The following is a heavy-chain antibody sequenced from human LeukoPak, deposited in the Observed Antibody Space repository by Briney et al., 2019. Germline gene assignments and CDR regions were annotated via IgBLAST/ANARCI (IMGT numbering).Heavy chain of an antibody. Sequence: PGGSLSLNCAASGFTISSKYMSWVRQAPGKGLEWVTDIYSGGSTYYQDSVKGRITISRDNSENTQDLQMNILSDEDTAVYYCGSCPEHYGVFRRNYFDYWGQGTLVTVSS. CDR3: GSCPEHYGVFRRNYFDY. CDR1: GFTISSKY. V-gene: IGHV3-66*01. D-gene: IGHD4-17*01. J-gene: IGHJ4*02. CDR2: IYSGGST.